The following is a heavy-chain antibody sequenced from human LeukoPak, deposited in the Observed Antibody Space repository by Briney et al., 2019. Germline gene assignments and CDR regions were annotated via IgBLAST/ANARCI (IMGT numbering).Heavy chain of an antibody. D-gene: IGHD2-2*01. Sequence: GGSLRLSCAASGFTFSSYWMSWVRQAPGKGLEWVANIKQDGSEKYYVDSVKGRFTISRDNAKNSLYLQMNSLRAEDTAVYYCARDTREGYCSSTSCSFFDPWGQGTLVTVSS. CDR1: GFTFSSYW. CDR3: ARDTREGYCSSTSCSFFDP. V-gene: IGHV3-7*01. J-gene: IGHJ5*02. CDR2: IKQDGSEK.